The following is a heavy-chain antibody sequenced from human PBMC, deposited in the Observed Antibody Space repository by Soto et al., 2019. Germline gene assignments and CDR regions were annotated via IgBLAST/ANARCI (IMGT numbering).Heavy chain of an antibody. CDR1: GFTFSSYA. CDR3: AKDRDSSSWYGYYFDY. Sequence: GGSLRLSCAASGFTFSSYAMSWVRQAPGKGLEWVSAISGSGGSTYYADSVKGRFTISRDNSKNTLYLQMNSLRAEDTAVYYCAKDRDSSSWYGYYFDYWGPGTLVTVSS. D-gene: IGHD6-13*01. J-gene: IGHJ4*02. CDR2: ISGSGGST. V-gene: IGHV3-23*01.